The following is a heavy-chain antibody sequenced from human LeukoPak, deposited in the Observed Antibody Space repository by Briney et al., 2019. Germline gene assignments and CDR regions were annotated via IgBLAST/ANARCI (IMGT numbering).Heavy chain of an antibody. Sequence: SGGSLRLSCAASGFTFSSYGMSWVRQAPGKGLEWVAFIRYDGSNKYYADSVKGRFTISRDNSKNTLYLQMNSLRAEDTAVYYCAKGQTIVVVPGDAFDIWGQGTMVTVSS. D-gene: IGHD3-22*01. CDR2: IRYDGSNK. J-gene: IGHJ3*02. CDR3: AKGQTIVVVPGDAFDI. CDR1: GFTFSSYG. V-gene: IGHV3-30*02.